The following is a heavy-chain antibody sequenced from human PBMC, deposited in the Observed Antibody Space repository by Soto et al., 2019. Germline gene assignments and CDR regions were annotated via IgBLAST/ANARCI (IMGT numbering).Heavy chain of an antibody. D-gene: IGHD4-17*01. CDR3: AGDYIRLNSLNSNYYSFGMDV. J-gene: IGHJ6*02. CDR2: IRVGDGSE. CDR1: GFTFADYA. V-gene: IGHV3-23*01. Sequence: GGPLRLWCEAAGFTFADYAMSWVRQAPGEGLEWVSTIRVGDGSEKYADFVEGRFTISRDTSKNTLSLQMNSLRAEDTAVYYSAGDYIRLNSLNSNYYSFGMDVSGQGTTVAVS.